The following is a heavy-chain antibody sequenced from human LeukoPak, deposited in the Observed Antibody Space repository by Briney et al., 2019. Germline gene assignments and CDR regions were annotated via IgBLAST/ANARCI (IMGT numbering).Heavy chain of an antibody. V-gene: IGHV3-21*01. CDR3: ARDPNTYGSGSDGGY. J-gene: IGHJ4*02. Sequence: GGSLRLSCAASGFTFSSYSMNWVRQAQGKGLEWVSSISSSSSTDIYYADSVKGRFTISRDNAKNSLYLQMNSLRAEDTAVYYCARDPNTYGSGSDGGYWGQGTLVTVSS. D-gene: IGHD3-10*01. CDR1: GFTFSSYS. CDR2: ISSSSSTDI.